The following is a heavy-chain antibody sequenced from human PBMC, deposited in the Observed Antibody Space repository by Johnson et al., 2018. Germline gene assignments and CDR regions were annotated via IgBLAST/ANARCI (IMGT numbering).Heavy chain of an antibody. CDR3: AKRPSHIVPTTFPY. V-gene: IGHV3-23*04. J-gene: IGHJ4*02. CDR1: GFTFSNYA. D-gene: IGHD5-12*01. Sequence: VQLVQSGGGLVQPGGSLRLSCTASGFTFSNYAMSWVRQAPGKGLEWVSGISASGDDTYYADSVKGRFTISRDNSKNTLYLQMNSLRGEDTAVYSCAKRPSHIVPTTFPYWGQGTLVTVSS. CDR2: ISASGDDT.